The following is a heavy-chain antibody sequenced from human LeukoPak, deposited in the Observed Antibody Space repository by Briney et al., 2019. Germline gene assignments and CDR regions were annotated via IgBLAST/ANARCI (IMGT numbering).Heavy chain of an antibody. CDR2: ISAYNGNT. Sequence: ASVKVSCKASGYTFTSYGISRVRQAPGQGLEWMGWISAYNGNTNYAQTLRSRVTTTTDTSTSTAYLELRSLRSDDTAVYYCARVACYGSGWVYWGQGTLVTVSS. J-gene: IGHJ4*02. CDR3: ARVACYGSGWVY. D-gene: IGHD6-19*01. CDR1: GYTFTSYG. V-gene: IGHV1-18*01.